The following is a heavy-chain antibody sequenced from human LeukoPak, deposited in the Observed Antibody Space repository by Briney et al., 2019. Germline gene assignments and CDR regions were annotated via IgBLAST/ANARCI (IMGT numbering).Heavy chain of an antibody. CDR3: ARDPNCYDSGSYFAYFDQ. D-gene: IGHD3-10*01. V-gene: IGHV3-33*08. Sequence: PGGSLTLSCKTSGFTFSGYGMHGVRQAPGKGLEWVAVIWHNGNKKYYADSVKGRFTISRRNSKNTLYLQMNSLRAEDTAVYYCARDPNCYDSGSYFAYFDQWGQGTLVTVSS. CDR2: IWHNGNKK. CDR1: GFTFSGYG. J-gene: IGHJ4*02.